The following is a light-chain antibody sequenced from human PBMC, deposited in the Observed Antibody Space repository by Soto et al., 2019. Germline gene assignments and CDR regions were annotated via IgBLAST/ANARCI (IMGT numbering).Light chain of an antibody. CDR1: QSVLYNSNNKNY. Sequence: DIVMTQSPDSLAVSLGERVTINCKSSQSVLYNSNNKNYLAWYQQKPGQPPKLLIYWASTRESGVPDRFSGSGSGTDFTLTISSLQAEDVAVYYCQQYSSTLLYTFGQGTKLEIK. CDR3: QQYSSTLLYT. CDR2: WAS. J-gene: IGKJ2*01. V-gene: IGKV4-1*01.